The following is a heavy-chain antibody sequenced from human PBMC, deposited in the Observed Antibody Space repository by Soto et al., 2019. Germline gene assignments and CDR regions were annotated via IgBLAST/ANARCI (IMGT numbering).Heavy chain of an antibody. CDR3: ARAEGMAPYYSYAMDV. V-gene: IGHV1-18*04. CDR2: INNYNGHT. J-gene: IGHJ6*02. CDR1: GYSFSKFG. Sequence: VVLGQSGAGVKSLGATVKVSCKSSGYSFSKFGIGWVRQAPGRGFEWVGWINNYNGHTNFAPKFKGRVSLTRDSSATTAYMELSSLTPDDSAIYFCARAEGMAPYYSYAMDVWGQGTAVTVSS.